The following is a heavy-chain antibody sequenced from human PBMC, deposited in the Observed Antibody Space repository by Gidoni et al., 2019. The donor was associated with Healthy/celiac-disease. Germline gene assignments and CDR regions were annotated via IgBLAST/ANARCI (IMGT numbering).Heavy chain of an antibody. V-gene: IGHV4-39*01. Sequence: LQLQESGPGLVKPSETLSLTCTASGVSISSSSYYWGWIRQPPGKGLEWIGSIYYSGSTYYNPSLKSRVTISVDTSKNQFSLKLSSVTAADTAVYYCARGGLLRFLEWLPQAGWFDPWGQGTLVTVSS. CDR1: GVSISSSSYY. D-gene: IGHD3-3*01. CDR2: IYYSGST. CDR3: ARGGLLRFLEWLPQAGWFDP. J-gene: IGHJ5*02.